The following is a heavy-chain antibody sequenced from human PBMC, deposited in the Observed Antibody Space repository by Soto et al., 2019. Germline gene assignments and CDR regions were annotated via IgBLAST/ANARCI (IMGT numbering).Heavy chain of an antibody. CDR1: GFTFSSYA. V-gene: IGHV3-23*01. D-gene: IGHD6-19*01. CDR3: AKIGIAVAVAYFDY. J-gene: IGHJ4*02. Sequence: LRLSCAASGFTFSSYAMSLVRQAPGKGLEWVSAISGSGGSTYYADSVKGRFTISRDNSKNTLYLQMNSLRAEDTAVYYCAKIGIAVAVAYFDYWGQGTLVTVSS. CDR2: ISGSGGST.